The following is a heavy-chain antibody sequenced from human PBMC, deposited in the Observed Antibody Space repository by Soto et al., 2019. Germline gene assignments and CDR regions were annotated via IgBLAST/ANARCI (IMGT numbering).Heavy chain of an antibody. CDR1: GGSITVYY. CDR2: IYTSGTT. D-gene: IGHD3-22*01. J-gene: IGHJ5*01. CDR3: ARDFYDSVGYTWFDS. Sequence: PSETLSLTCTVSGGSITVYYLNWIRQPAGKGLEWIGHIYTSGTTNYNPSFKSRVTMSLDTSQNQFSLRLTSVTAADTAVYYCARDFYDSVGYTWFDSWSQGTRVTV. V-gene: IGHV4-4*07.